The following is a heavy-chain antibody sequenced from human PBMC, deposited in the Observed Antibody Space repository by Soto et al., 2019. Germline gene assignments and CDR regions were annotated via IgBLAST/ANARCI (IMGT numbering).Heavy chain of an antibody. Sequence: QVQLQESGPRLVKPSETLSLTCSVSGDSVNGGGYYWSWIRQPPGRGLEWVGYIYYTGRTDFNPSLKSRVTISMDTSKNQFSLRLYSVTAADTAVYYCAREVAARHTHNGFDSWGQGTLVTVSS. CDR3: AREVAARHTHNGFDS. V-gene: IGHV4-61*08. CDR2: IYYTGRT. D-gene: IGHD2-15*01. CDR1: GDSVNGGGYY. J-gene: IGHJ5*01.